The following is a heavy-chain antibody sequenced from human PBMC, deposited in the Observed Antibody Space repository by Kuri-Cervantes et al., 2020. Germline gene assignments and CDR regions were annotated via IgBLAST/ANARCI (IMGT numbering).Heavy chain of an antibody. Sequence: SETLSLTCSVSGGSISSYYWSWIRQSSGKGLEWIGYIYYSGGTTYNPSLKSRVTIAVDTSKNQFSLKLTSVTAADTAVYYCARDSGSSWYLDYWGRGTLVTVSS. CDR2: IYYSGGT. V-gene: IGHV4-59*01. J-gene: IGHJ4*02. D-gene: IGHD6-13*01. CDR3: ARDSGSSWYLDY. CDR1: GGSISSYY.